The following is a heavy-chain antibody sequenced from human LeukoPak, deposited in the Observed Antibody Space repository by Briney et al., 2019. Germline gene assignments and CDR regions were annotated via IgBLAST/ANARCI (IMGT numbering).Heavy chain of an antibody. J-gene: IGHJ5*02. CDR3: ARGRGIAAAGIEFDP. D-gene: IGHD6-13*01. CDR1: GYTFTSYG. V-gene: IGHV1-18*01. Sequence: ASVKVSCKASGYTFTSYGINWVRQAPGQGLEWMGWISAYNGNTNYAQKLQGRVTMTTDTSTSTAYMELRSLRSDDTAVYYCARGRGIAAAGIEFDPWGQGTLVTVSS. CDR2: ISAYNGNT.